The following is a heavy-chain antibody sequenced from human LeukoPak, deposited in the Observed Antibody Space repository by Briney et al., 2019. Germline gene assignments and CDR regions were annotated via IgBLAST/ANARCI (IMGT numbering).Heavy chain of an antibody. CDR3: AKPTGTQYSSSAPGGY. CDR2: IRYDGSNK. Sequence: PGGSLRLSCAASGFTFSSYGMHWVRQAPGKGLEWVAFIRYDGSNKYYADPVKGRFTISRDNSKNTLYLQMNSLRAEDTAVYYCAKPTGTQYSSSAPGGYWGQGTLVTVSS. CDR1: GFTFSSYG. V-gene: IGHV3-30*02. J-gene: IGHJ4*02. D-gene: IGHD6-6*01.